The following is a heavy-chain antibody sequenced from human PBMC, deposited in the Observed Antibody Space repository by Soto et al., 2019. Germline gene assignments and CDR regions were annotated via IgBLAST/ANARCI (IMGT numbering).Heavy chain of an antibody. J-gene: IGHJ4*02. V-gene: IGHV4-59*08. Sequence: SETLSLTCTVSGGSISSYYWSWIRQPPGKGLEWIGYIYSSGSTNYNPSLKSRVTMSVDTSKNQFSLKLSSVTAADAAVYYCARPKDGSGSPRRHIDYWGQGTLVTVSS. CDR2: IYSSGST. CDR1: GGSISSYY. CDR3: ARPKDGSGSPRRHIDY. D-gene: IGHD3-10*01.